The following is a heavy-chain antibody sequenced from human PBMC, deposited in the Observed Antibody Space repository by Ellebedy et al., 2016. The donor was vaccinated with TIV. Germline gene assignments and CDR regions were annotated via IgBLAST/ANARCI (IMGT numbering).Heavy chain of an antibody. CDR2: ITYHGSDK. Sequence: GESLKISCAASGFNFNSYALHWVRQAPGKGLEGVSLITYHGSDKYYADSVKGRFTISRDNSKNTLDLQMNNLRTEDTAVYYCARDPDAFGDQYFDLWGQGTLVIVSS. J-gene: IGHJ5*01. D-gene: IGHD3-10*01. CDR3: ARDPDAFGDQYFDL. CDR1: GFNFNSYA. V-gene: IGHV3-30*04.